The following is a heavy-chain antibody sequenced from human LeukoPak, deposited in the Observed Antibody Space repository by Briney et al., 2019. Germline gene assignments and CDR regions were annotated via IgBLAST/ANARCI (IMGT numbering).Heavy chain of an antibody. D-gene: IGHD2-15*01. V-gene: IGHV3-30*02. CDR1: GFTFSSYG. CDR2: IRYDGSNK. J-gene: IGHJ4*02. CDR3: GSIVGGVAAADS. Sequence: PGGSLRLSCAASGFTFSSYGMHWVRQAPGKGLEWVAFIRYDGSNKYYADSVKGRFTISRDNSKNTLYLQMNSLRAEYTAGYYWGSIVGGVAAADSGGKGTLVPVS.